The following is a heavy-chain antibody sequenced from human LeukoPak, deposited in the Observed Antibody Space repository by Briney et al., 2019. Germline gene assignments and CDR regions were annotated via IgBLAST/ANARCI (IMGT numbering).Heavy chain of an antibody. CDR3: ARDEEQDFDY. Sequence: PGGSLRLSCAASGFTFSSYAMHWVRQAPGKGLEWVAVISYDGSNKYYADSVKGRFTISRDNSKNTLYLQMNSLRAEDTAVYYCARDEEQDFDYWGQGTLVTVSS. J-gene: IGHJ4*02. CDR2: ISYDGSNK. V-gene: IGHV3-30-3*01. CDR1: GFTFSSYA.